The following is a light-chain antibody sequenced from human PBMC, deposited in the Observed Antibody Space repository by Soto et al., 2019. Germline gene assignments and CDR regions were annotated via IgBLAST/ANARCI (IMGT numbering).Light chain of an antibody. CDR2: EVS. V-gene: IGLV2-8*01. J-gene: IGLJ1*01. CDR3: RSYAGSNNYV. CDR1: SSDVGGYNY. Sequence: QSVLTQPPSASGSPGQSVTISCTGTSSDVGGYNYVSWYQQHPGKAPKLMIYEVSKRPSGVPDRFSGSKPANTASLTVSGLQAEDQADYYCRSYAGSNNYVFGTGTKVTVL.